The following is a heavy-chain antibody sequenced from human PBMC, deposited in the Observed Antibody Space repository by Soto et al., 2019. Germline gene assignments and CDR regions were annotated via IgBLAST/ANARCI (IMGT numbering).Heavy chain of an antibody. CDR3: ARNPTLIGYCSSTSCYLGIYGMDV. V-gene: IGHV1-18*01. J-gene: IGHJ6*02. Sequence: GASVKVSCKASGYTFPSYGISWVRQAPGQGLEGMGWISAYNGNTNYAQKLQGRVTMTTDTSTSTAYMELRSLRSDDTAVYYCARNPTLIGYCSSTSCYLGIYGMDVWGQGTTVTVSS. D-gene: IGHD2-2*01. CDR1: GYTFPSYG. CDR2: ISAYNGNT.